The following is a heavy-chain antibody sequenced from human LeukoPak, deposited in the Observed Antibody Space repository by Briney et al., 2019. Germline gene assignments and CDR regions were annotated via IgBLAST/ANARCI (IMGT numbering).Heavy chain of an antibody. CDR3: ARDTLGLDAFDI. CDR2: ISYDGSNK. CDR1: GFTFSSYA. J-gene: IGHJ3*02. Sequence: GRSLRLSCAASGFTFSSYAMHWVRQAPGKGLEWVAVISYDGSNKYYADSVKGRFTISRDNSKNTLYLQMNSLRAEDTAVYYCARDTLGLDAFDIWGQGTMVTVSS. V-gene: IGHV3-30*04.